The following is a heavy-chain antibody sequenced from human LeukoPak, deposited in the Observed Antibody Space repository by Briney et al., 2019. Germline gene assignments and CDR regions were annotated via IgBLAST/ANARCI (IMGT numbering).Heavy chain of an antibody. Sequence: SSETLSLTCTVSGYSISSGYYWGWIRQPPGKGLEWIGSIYHSGSTYYNPSLKSRVTISVDTSKNQFSLKLSSVTAADTAVYYCARDLYYDFWSGYYTRQVDWFDPWGQGTLVTVSS. J-gene: IGHJ5*02. CDR3: ARDLYYDFWSGYYTRQVDWFDP. CDR1: GYSISSGYY. V-gene: IGHV4-38-2*02. CDR2: IYHSGST. D-gene: IGHD3-3*01.